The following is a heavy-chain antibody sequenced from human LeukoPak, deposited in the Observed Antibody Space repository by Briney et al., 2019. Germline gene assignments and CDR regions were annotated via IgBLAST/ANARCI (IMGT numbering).Heavy chain of an antibody. CDR1: GFTFSSYA. J-gene: IGHJ4*02. Sequence: GGSLRLSCAASGFTFSSYAMSWIRQAPGKGLEWVSYISPSSSYTNYADSVKGRFTISRDNAKNSLYLQMNSLRAEDTAVYYCVRDWRSSGCFDYWGQGALVTVSS. CDR2: ISPSSSYT. CDR3: VRDWRSSGCFDY. D-gene: IGHD6-19*01. V-gene: IGHV3-11*05.